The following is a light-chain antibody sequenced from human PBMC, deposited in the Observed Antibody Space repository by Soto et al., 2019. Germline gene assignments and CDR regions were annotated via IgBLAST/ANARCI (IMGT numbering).Light chain of an antibody. CDR1: QSVSSTY. CDR3: QQYNNWPLT. CDR2: DAF. V-gene: IGKV3D-15*01. Sequence: EIVLTQSPGTLSLSPGERATLSCMASQSVSSTYLAWYQQKPGQAPRLLIYDAFNRATGIPARFSGSGSGTEFTLTISSLQSEDFAVYYCQQYNNWPLTFGGGTKVDIK. J-gene: IGKJ4*01.